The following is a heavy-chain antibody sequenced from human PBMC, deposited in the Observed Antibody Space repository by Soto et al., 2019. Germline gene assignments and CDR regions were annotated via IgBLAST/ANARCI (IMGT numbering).Heavy chain of an antibody. D-gene: IGHD3-22*01. CDR3: ARDLSGSPFDP. V-gene: IGHV3-74*01. CDR1: GCTFSSYW. Sequence: VGSLRVSCAASGCTFSSYWRRWIRQGPGTGLEWVSRVVSDGSHTNNADSVEGRFTIPRDNAKNTLYLQMNRLRAEDTAVYDCARDLSGSPFDPWGQGTLVTVSS. J-gene: IGHJ5*02. CDR2: VVSDGSHT.